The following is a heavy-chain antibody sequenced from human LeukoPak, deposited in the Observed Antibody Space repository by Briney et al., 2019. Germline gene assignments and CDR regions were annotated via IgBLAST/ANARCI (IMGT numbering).Heavy chain of an antibody. Sequence: PSQTLSLTCTVSGGSISSGDYYWSWIRQPPGKGLEWLGYIYYSGSTYYNPSLKSRVTISVDTSKNQFSLKLSSVTAADTAVYYCASTSRFPYYYDSSGYYYENDYWGQGTLVTVSS. CDR2: IYYSGST. CDR3: ASTSRFPYYYDSSGYYYENDY. CDR1: GGSISSGDYY. V-gene: IGHV4-30-4*08. D-gene: IGHD3-22*01. J-gene: IGHJ4*02.